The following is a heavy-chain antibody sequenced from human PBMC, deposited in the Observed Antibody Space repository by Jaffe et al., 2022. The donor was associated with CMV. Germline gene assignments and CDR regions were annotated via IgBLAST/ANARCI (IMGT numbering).Heavy chain of an antibody. CDR3: ARTHDYGDYLFDY. CDR1: GGSISSSSYY. J-gene: IGHJ4*02. CDR2: IYYSGST. Sequence: QLQLQESGPGLVKPSETLSLTCTVSGGSISSSSYYWGWIRQPPGKGLEWIGSIYYSGSTYYNPSLKSRVTISVDTSKNQFSLKLSSVTAADTAVYYCARTHDYGDYLFDYWGQGTLVTVSS. D-gene: IGHD4-17*01. V-gene: IGHV4-39*01.